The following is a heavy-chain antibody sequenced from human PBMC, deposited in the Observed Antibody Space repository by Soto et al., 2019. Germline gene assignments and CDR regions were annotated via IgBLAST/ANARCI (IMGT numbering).Heavy chain of an antibody. D-gene: IGHD4-17*01. Sequence: QVQLVQSGAEVKKPGSSVKVSCKASGGRLSNYGISWVRQAPGQGLEWMGGIIPVFGTANYAQKFQGRVTVTADESTSIVYMDVTSLRSEDTAVYYCARGDATKIVVTTYYGMDVWGQGTTVTVSS. V-gene: IGHV1-69*12. CDR1: GGRLSNYG. J-gene: IGHJ6*02. CDR3: ARGDATKIVVTTYYGMDV. CDR2: IIPVFGTA.